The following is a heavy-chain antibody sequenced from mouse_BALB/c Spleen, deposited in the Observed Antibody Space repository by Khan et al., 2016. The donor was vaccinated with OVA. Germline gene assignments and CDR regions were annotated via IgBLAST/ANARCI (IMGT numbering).Heavy chain of an antibody. D-gene: IGHD1-3*01. CDR1: GFSLASYG. V-gene: IGHV2-9*02. Sequence: QVQLKESGPGLVAPSQSLSITCPVSGFSLASYGVHWVRQPPGKGLEWPGVIWAGGSTNYNSALMSRLSISKDNSKSQVFLKMNSLQTDDTAIYYCARLEDIWGQGTTLTVSS. CDR3: ARLEDI. J-gene: IGHJ2*01. CDR2: IWAGGST.